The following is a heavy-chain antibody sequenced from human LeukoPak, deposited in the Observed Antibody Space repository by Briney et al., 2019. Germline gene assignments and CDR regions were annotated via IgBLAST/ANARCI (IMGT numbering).Heavy chain of an antibody. Sequence: GGSLRLSCAASGFTVSSNYMSWVRQAPGKGLEWVSVIYSGGSTYYADSVKGRFTISRHNSKKTLYLQMNSLRAEDTAVYYCARTIAARPFYYYGMDVWGQGTTVTVSS. V-gene: IGHV3-53*04. J-gene: IGHJ6*02. CDR2: IYSGGST. CDR3: ARTIAARPFYYYGMDV. D-gene: IGHD6-6*01. CDR1: GFTVSSNY.